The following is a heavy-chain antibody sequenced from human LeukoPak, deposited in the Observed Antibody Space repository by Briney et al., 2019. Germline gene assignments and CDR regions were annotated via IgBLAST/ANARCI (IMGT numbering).Heavy chain of an antibody. CDR3: GASIAAAGTKGLDAFDI. CDR2: IYYSGST. J-gene: IGHJ3*02. Sequence: SETLSLTCTVSGGSISSGDYYWGWIRQPPGKGLEWIGYIYYSGSTYYNPSLKSRVTISVDTSKNQFSLKLSSVTAADTAVYYCGASIAAAGTKGLDAFDIWGQGTMVTVSS. CDR1: GGSISSGDYY. V-gene: IGHV4-30-4*08. D-gene: IGHD6-13*01.